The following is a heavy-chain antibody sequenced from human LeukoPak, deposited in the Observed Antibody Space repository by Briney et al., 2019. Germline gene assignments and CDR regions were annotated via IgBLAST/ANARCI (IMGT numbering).Heavy chain of an antibody. V-gene: IGHV4-34*01. D-gene: IGHD3-10*01. CDR1: GGSFSGYY. Sequence: SGTLSLTCAVYGGSFSGYYWSWIRQPPGKGLEWIGEINHSGSTNYNPSLKSRVTISVDTSKNQFSLKLSSVTAADTAVYYCARGQNGSGSYYNPGPPDYWGQGTLVTVSS. CDR3: ARGQNGSGSYYNPGPPDY. J-gene: IGHJ4*02. CDR2: INHSGST.